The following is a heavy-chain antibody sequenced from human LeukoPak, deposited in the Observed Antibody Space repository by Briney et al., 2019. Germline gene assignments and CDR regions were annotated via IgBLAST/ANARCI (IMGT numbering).Heavy chain of an antibody. CDR2: ISSSGSTI. D-gene: IGHD2-15*01. CDR1: GFTFSSYA. CDR3: ARDGIVVVVAATHNYYYYYGMDV. Sequence: GRSLRLSCAASGFTFSSYAMHWVRQAPGKGLEWVSYISSSGSTIYYADSVKGRFTISRDNAKNSLYLQMNSLRAEDTAVYYCARDGIVVVVAATHNYYYYYGMDVWGQGTTVTVPS. J-gene: IGHJ6*02. V-gene: IGHV3-48*04.